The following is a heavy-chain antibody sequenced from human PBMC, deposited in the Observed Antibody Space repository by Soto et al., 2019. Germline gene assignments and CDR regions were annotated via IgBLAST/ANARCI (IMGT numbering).Heavy chain of an antibody. CDR2: INPSGGST. D-gene: IGHD6-6*01. Sequence: ASVKVSCKASGYTFTSYYMHWVRQAPGQGLEWMGIINPSGGSTSYAQKFQSRVTMTRDTSTSTVYMELSSLRSEDTAVYYCAREVIAARPYRSYYYYYGMDVWGHGTTVTVSS. J-gene: IGHJ6*02. CDR1: GYTFTSYY. V-gene: IGHV1-46*01. CDR3: AREVIAARPYRSYYYYYGMDV.